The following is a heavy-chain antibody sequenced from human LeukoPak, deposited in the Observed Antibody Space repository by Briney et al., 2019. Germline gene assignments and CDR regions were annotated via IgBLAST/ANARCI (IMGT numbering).Heavy chain of an antibody. CDR2: ISFSGRTR. J-gene: IGHJ4*02. V-gene: IGHV3-48*01. CDR1: GFSFSDFS. D-gene: IGHD6-19*01. Sequence: GWSLRLSCAASGFSFSDFSMNWVRQAPGKGLEWLSYISFSGRTRNHADSVKGRFTISRDNARNSLFLQMTSLRAEDTAVYYCAKDAAVALDYWGQGTLVTVSS. CDR3: AKDAAVALDY.